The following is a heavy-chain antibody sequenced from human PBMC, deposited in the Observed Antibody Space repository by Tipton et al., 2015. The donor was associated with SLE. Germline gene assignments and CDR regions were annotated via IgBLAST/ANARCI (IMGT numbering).Heavy chain of an antibody. D-gene: IGHD1-1*01. CDR1: GGSFSGYY. CDR2: INHSGST. CDR3: ARETGRPYWYFDL. Sequence: TLSLTCAVYGGSFSGYYWSWIRQPPGKGPEWIGEINHSGSTNYNPSLKSRVTISVDTSKNQFSLKLSSVTAADTAVYYCARETGRPYWYFDLWGRGTLVTVSS. J-gene: IGHJ2*01. V-gene: IGHV4-34*01.